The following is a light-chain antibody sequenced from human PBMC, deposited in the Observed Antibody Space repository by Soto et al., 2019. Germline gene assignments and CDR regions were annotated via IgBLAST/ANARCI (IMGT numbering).Light chain of an antibody. CDR2: GAS. V-gene: IGKV1-39*01. Sequence: IQMTQSPSSLSASVGDSVTVTCRASQSINIYLNWYQQKPGKAPTLLIYGASSLQSGIPSRFTGGGSRTDFTVAISSLQPEEFATYYCQQSYRSPYTVDQGTKLEIK. J-gene: IGKJ2*01. CDR3: QQSYRSPYT. CDR1: QSINIY.